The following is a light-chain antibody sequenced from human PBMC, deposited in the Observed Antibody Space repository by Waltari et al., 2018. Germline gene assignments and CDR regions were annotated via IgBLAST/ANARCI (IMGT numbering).Light chain of an antibody. CDR2: GAS. CDR1: QSVSRD. J-gene: IGKJ1*01. V-gene: IGKV3-20*01. Sequence: EIVSTQSHGSLSSSPGESVTLPCRSSQSVSRDLAWYQQKPGQALRLLIFGASTSATRIPDRFSGSESETDFSLTSSRLEPGGFSVYYCQHYVRLPATFGRGTKVEIK. CDR3: QHYVRLPAT.